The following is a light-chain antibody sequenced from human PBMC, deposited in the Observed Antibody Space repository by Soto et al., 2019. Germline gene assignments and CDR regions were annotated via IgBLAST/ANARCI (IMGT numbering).Light chain of an antibody. J-gene: IGKJ1*01. V-gene: IGKV3-20*01. CDR1: QSVRSSY. CDR2: GAS. CDR3: QQYSSSPET. Sequence: EIVLTQSPGTLSLSPGERATLSCRASQSVRSSYLACHQQKPRQATRLLICGASSRATGIPDRFSGSGSRTDFTLTSSILEPEDSAVYCYQQYSSSPETFGQGTKVDIK.